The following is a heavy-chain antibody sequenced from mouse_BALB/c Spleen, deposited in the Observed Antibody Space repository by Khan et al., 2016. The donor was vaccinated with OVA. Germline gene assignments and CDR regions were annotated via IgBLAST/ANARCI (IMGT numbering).Heavy chain of an antibody. V-gene: IGHV1-4*01. CDR2: INPSTDYT. D-gene: IGHD1-1*01. CDR3: VNHGSSSAWFTY. J-gene: IGHJ3*01. Sequence: QVQLKESGAELARPGASVKMSCKASGYTFTSYWMHWVKQRPGQGLEWIGYINPSTDYTYYNQNFKDKATLTADKSSNTAYMQLTSLTSEDSAVDDCVNHGSSSAWFTYWGQGTLVTVSA. CDR1: GYTFTSYW.